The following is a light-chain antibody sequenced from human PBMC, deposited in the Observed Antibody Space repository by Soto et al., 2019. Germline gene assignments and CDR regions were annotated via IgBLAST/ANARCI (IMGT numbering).Light chain of an antibody. CDR1: QSVLYNSDTKNY. CDR3: QQYYTTLS. V-gene: IGKV4-1*01. J-gene: IGKJ4*01. Sequence: DIVMTQSPDSLAVSLGERATINCKSSQSVLYNSDTKNYLAWYQQKPGQPPKLLIYWASTRDSVVPDRFSGSGSGADFPLTSSSLQDEDVAVYYCQQYYTTLSFGGGTKVEIK. CDR2: WAS.